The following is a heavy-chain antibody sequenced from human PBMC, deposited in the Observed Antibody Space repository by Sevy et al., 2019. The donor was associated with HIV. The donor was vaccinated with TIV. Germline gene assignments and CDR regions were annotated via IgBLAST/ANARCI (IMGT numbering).Heavy chain of an antibody. CDR1: GFTFSSYA. CDR3: AKEGGGYYYDSSGLFDY. D-gene: IGHD3-22*01. Sequence: GGSLRLSCAASGFTFSSYAMSWVRQAPGKGLEWVSAISGSGYLTYYTDSVKGRFTISRENSKNTLYLQMNRLRAEDTAVYYCAKEGGGYYYDSSGLFDYWGQGTLVTVSS. J-gene: IGHJ4*02. V-gene: IGHV3-23*01. CDR2: ISGSGYLT.